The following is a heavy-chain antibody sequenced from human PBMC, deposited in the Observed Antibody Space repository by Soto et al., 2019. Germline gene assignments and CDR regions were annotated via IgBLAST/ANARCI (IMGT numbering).Heavy chain of an antibody. CDR2: LNSGGST. D-gene: IGHD3-10*01. CDR3: ARDSGRPYYNGRGLDV. Sequence: EVQVVESGGGLIQPGGSLKLSCAASGFTVSSNYMSWVRQAPGKGLEWVSVLNSGGSTYYADSVKGRFTISRDHSKIMLYLQLNTLRVEDTAVYYWARDSGRPYYNGRGLDVWGQGTTVTVSS. J-gene: IGHJ6*02. CDR1: GFTVSSNY. V-gene: IGHV3-53*01.